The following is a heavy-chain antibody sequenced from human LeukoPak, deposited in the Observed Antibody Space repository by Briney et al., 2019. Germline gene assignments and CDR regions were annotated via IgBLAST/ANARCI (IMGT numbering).Heavy chain of an antibody. Sequence: GGSLRLSCAASGFTLGDYWMSWVRQAPGKGLEWVANMNQDGSETYYVDSVKGRFTISRDNAKNSLYLQMNSLRDEDTAVYFCARDAPGSYYFYWGQGTLVAVSS. J-gene: IGHJ4*02. CDR3: ARDAPGSYYFY. D-gene: IGHD1-26*01. CDR2: MNQDGSET. V-gene: IGHV3-7*03. CDR1: GFTLGDYW.